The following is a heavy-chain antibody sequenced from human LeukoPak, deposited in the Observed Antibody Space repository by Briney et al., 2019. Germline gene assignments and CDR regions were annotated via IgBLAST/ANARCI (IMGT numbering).Heavy chain of an antibody. Sequence: ASVKVSCKAFGYTFTSNYMHWVRQAPGQGPEWMGVISPSGGSTTYAQKFQGRVTLTRDMSTSTDYLELSSLRSEDTAVYYCARDIGDYYDSSGYPDYWGQGTLVTVSS. D-gene: IGHD3-22*01. CDR1: GYTFTSNY. V-gene: IGHV1-46*01. CDR2: ISPSGGST. CDR3: ARDIGDYYDSSGYPDY. J-gene: IGHJ4*02.